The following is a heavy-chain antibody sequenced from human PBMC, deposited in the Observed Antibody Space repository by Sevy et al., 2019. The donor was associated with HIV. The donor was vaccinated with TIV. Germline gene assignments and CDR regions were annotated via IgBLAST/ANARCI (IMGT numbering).Heavy chain of an antibody. V-gene: IGHV3-53*01. D-gene: IGHD3-10*01. J-gene: IGHJ4*02. CDR1: GFTVSSNY. CDR3: ASRRGVPYYFDY. CDR2: IYSGGST. Sequence: GGSLRLSCAASGFTVSSNYMSWVRQAPGKGLEWVSVIYSGGSTYYADSVKGRFTISRDTSKNKLYLQMNSLRAEDTAVYYCASRRGVPYYFDYWGQGTLVTVSS.